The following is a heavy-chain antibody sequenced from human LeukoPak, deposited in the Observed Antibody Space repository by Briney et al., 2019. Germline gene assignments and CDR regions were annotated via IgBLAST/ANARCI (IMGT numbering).Heavy chain of an antibody. D-gene: IGHD2-2*01. CDR1: GGTFSSYA. V-gene: IGHV1-69*04. CDR3: ATKAPGSEYCSSTSCDGWFDP. CDR2: IIPILGIA. J-gene: IGHJ5*02. Sequence: GASVTVSCKASGGTFSSYAISWVRQAPGQGLEWMGGIIPILGIANYAQKFQGRVTITADKSTSTAYMELSSLRSEDTAVYYCATKAPGSEYCSSTSCDGWFDPWGQGTLVTVSS.